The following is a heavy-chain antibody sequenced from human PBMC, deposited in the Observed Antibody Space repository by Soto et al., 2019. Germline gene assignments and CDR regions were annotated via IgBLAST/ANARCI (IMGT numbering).Heavy chain of an antibody. CDR3: AKAAYSSDWYSDY. CDR2: ISANGGRT. V-gene: IGHV3-23*01. CDR1: GFTFSSYA. D-gene: IGHD6-19*01. J-gene: IGHJ4*02. Sequence: PGGSLRLSCAASGFTFSSYAMSWVRQAPGKGLECVSDISANGGRTYYADSVKGRFTISRDNSKNTLYLQLNSLRAEDTAIYYCAKAAYSSDWYSDYWGQGTLVTVSS.